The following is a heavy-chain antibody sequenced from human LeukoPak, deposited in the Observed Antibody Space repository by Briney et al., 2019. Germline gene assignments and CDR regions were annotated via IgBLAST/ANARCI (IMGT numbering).Heavy chain of an antibody. J-gene: IGHJ4*02. V-gene: IGHV1-18*01. D-gene: IGHD3-16*01. CDR2: ISAYNGNT. CDR1: GYTFITYG. Sequence: ASVKVSCKASGYTFITYGISWVRQAPGQGLEWMGWISAYNGNTNYAQKFQGRVTMTTDTSTGTAYMELRSLRSDDTAVYYCARESRARGREFDYWGQGTLVTVSS. CDR3: ARESRARGREFDY.